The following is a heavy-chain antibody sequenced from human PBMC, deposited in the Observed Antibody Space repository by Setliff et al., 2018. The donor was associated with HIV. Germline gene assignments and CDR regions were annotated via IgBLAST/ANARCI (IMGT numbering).Heavy chain of an antibody. Sequence: PGGSLRLSCAASGFTFSDYYMSWIRQAPGMGLEWASYISSGGRTMYYADSVKGRFTISRDNAKKSLYLQMNDLRAEDTAVYYCARDCSGGSCYSENGLDVWGQGTTVTVSS. CDR1: GFTFSDYY. V-gene: IGHV3-11*04. D-gene: IGHD2-15*01. CDR3: ARDCSGGSCYSENGLDV. CDR2: ISSGGRTM. J-gene: IGHJ6*02.